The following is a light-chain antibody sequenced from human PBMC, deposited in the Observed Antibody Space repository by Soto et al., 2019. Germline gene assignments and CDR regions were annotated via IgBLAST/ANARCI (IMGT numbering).Light chain of an antibody. CDR3: QQYNSYWT. V-gene: IGKV1-5*03. CDR2: KAS. CDR1: QSISSW. J-gene: IGKJ1*01. Sequence: DIQMTQSPSTLSASVGDRVTITCRASQSISSWLAWYQQKPGKAPKLLINKASSLESGVPSRFSGSGSGTEFTLTISSLQPDYFATYYCQQYNSYWTFCQGTKVEIK.